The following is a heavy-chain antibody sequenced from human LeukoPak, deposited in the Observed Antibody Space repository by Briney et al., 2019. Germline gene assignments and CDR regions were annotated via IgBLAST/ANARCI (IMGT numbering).Heavy chain of an antibody. CDR2: IYSTGST. V-gene: IGHV4-4*07. Sequence: SETLSLTCTVSGDSISSYYWSWIRQPPGKGLEWIGRIYSTGSTNYNPSLKSRVAMSVDTSKNQFSLRLRSVTAADTAVYYCARQIASAGTAGFDFWGQGARVTVSS. CDR1: GDSISSYY. J-gene: IGHJ4*02. CDR3: ARQIASAGTAGFDF. D-gene: IGHD6-13*01.